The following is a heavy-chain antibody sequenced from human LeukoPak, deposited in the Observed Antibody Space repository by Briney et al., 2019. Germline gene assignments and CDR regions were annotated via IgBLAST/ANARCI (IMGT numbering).Heavy chain of an antibody. J-gene: IGHJ3*02. V-gene: IGHV4-61*02. D-gene: IGHD3-16*02. CDR3: ARDSLAHSDAFDI. CDR1: GGSVSSSSYY. Sequence: SETLSLTCTVSGGSVSSSSYYWGWIRQPAGKGLDWIGRIYTSGSTNYNPSLKSRVTISVDTSKNQFSLKLSSVTAADTAVYYCARDSLAHSDAFDIWGQGTMVTVSS. CDR2: IYTSGST.